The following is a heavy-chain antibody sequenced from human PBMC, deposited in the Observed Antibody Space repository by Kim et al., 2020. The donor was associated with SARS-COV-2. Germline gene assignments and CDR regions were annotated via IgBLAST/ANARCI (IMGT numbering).Heavy chain of an antibody. Sequence: YTPTLQSRVTISVDTSKNQFSLKLSSVTAADTAVYYCARDDYYGSGGLDYWGQGTLVTVSS. J-gene: IGHJ4*02. V-gene: IGHV4-34*01. CDR3: ARDDYYGSGGLDY. D-gene: IGHD3-10*01.